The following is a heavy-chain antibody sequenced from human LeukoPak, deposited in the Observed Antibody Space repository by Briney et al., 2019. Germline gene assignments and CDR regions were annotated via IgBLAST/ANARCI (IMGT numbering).Heavy chain of an antibody. Sequence: GGSLRLSCAASGFTFSDYYMSWIRQAPGKGLEWVSYISSSGSTIYYADSVKGRFTISRDNAKNSLYLQMNSLRAEDTAVYYCAGHGEYNWNLNWFDPWGQGTLVTVSS. CDR1: GFTFSDYY. D-gene: IGHD1-20*01. J-gene: IGHJ5*02. CDR2: ISSSGSTI. V-gene: IGHV3-11*01. CDR3: AGHGEYNWNLNWFDP.